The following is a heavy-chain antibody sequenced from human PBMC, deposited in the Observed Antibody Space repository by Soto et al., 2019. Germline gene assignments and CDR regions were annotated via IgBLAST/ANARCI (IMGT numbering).Heavy chain of an antibody. D-gene: IGHD5-12*01. CDR3: ARSRYSGYDSVDY. CDR1: GGSISIYY. V-gene: IGHV4-59*01. CDR2: IYYSGST. J-gene: IGHJ4*02. Sequence: ASETLSLTCTVSGGSISIYYWSWIRQPPGKGLEWIGYIYYSGSTNYNPSLKSRVTISVDTSKNQFSLKLSSVTAADTAVYYCARSRYSGYDSVDYWGQGTLVTVSS.